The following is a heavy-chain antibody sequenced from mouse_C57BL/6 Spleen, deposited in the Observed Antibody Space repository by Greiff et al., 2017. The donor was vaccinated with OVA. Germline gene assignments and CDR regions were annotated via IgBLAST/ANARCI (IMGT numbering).Heavy chain of an antibody. CDR2: IHPYDSDT. CDR1: GYTFTSYW. V-gene: IGHV1-74*01. J-gene: IGHJ3*01. Sequence: QVQLQQPGAELVKPGASVKVSCKASGYTFTSYWMHWVKQRPGQGLEWIGRIHPYDSDTKSNQKFKGTATLTVDKSSSPAYMQLSSQTSEVSAVDICSILYFYGSNYWVSYWGQGTLVTVSA. CDR3: SILYFYGSNYWVSY. D-gene: IGHD1-1*01.